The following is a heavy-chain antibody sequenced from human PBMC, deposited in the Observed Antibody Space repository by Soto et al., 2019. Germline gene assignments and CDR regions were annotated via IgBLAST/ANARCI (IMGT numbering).Heavy chain of an antibody. Sequence: SETLSLTCTVSGGSISRGGYYWSWIRQHPGKGLEWIGYIYYSGSTYYNPSLKSRVTTSVDTSKNQFSLKLSSVTAADTAVYYCARDHYGDYGYGMDVWGQGTTVTV. CDR2: IYYSGST. CDR3: ARDHYGDYGYGMDV. CDR1: GGSISRGGYY. V-gene: IGHV4-31*03. J-gene: IGHJ6*02. D-gene: IGHD4-17*01.